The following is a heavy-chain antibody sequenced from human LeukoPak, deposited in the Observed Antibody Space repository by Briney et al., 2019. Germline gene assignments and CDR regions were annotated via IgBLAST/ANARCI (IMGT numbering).Heavy chain of an antibody. CDR1: GFTFSSYS. J-gene: IGHJ3*02. CDR3: ARAVVAGTSSAFDI. CDR2: ISSSSSTI. D-gene: IGHD6-19*01. Sequence: GGSLRLSCVASGFTFSSYSMNWVRQAPGKGLEWVSYISSSSSTIYDADSVKGRFTISRDNAKNSLYLQMNSLRDEDTAVYYCARAVVAGTSSAFDIWGQGTMVTVSS. V-gene: IGHV3-48*02.